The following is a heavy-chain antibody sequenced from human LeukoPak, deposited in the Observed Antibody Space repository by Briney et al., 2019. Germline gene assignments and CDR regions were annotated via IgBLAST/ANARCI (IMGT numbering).Heavy chain of an antibody. V-gene: IGHV4-30-4*08. CDR3: ARQRIGSGARCYYYMDV. D-gene: IGHD2-15*01. Sequence: SETLSLTCTISGDSVSSGDYYWSWIRQSPGKGLEYIGYIHSSGITHYSPSLKSRLAVSVDVSRKHFSLRLTSVTAADTAVYYCARQRIGSGARCYYYMDVWGKGTTVTVSS. CDR2: IHSSGIT. CDR1: GDSVSSGDYY. J-gene: IGHJ6*03.